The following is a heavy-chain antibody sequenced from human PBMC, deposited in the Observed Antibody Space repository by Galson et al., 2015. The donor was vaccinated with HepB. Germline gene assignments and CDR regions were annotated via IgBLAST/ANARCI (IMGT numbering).Heavy chain of an antibody. Sequence: SVKVSCKASGYTFTSYYMHWVRQAPGQGLEWMGIINPSGGSTSYAQKFQGRVTMTRDTSTSTVYMELSSLRSEDTAVYYCARGGVGTMARGVIIRYTTGFDYWGQGTLVTVPS. CDR1: GYTFTSYY. J-gene: IGHJ4*02. CDR2: INPSGGST. V-gene: IGHV1-46*03. CDR3: ARGGVGTMARGVIIRYTTGFDY. D-gene: IGHD3-10*01.